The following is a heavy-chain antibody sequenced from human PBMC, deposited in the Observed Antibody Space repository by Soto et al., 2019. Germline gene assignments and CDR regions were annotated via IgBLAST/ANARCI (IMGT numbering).Heavy chain of an antibody. J-gene: IGHJ5*02. Sequence: QLHLQESGPGLVKPSETLSLTCAVSGGSISISTSYYWAWTRQPPGKGLEWIGHIYYDGTTYYNPSFKSRVTLSVDTSKNQFSLKLTSVTASDTAVYYCAGVGTLNWLDPWGQGTLVTVSS. CDR1: GGSISISTSYY. CDR2: IYYDGTT. V-gene: IGHV4-39*01. CDR3: AGVGTLNWLDP.